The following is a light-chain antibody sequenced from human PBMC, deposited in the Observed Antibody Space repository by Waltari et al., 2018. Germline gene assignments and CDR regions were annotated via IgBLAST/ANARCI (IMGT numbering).Light chain of an antibody. J-gene: IGLJ3*02. Sequence: QSVLTQPPSASGTPGQRVTISCSGSRSNIRAEVVNWYQVLPATATRLLIYSTNQRPSGVPERFSGSKSGTSASLAISGLQSEDEADYYCATWDYSLDGQVFGGGTKLTVL. CDR1: RSNIRAEV. CDR3: ATWDYSLDGQV. V-gene: IGLV1-44*01. CDR2: STN.